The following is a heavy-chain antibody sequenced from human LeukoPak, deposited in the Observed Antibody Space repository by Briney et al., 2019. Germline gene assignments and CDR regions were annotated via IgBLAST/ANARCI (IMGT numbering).Heavy chain of an antibody. CDR3: ARGHSRVLIDD. V-gene: IGHV4-34*01. J-gene: IGHJ4*02. D-gene: IGHD1-26*01. CDR1: GVSFSDYY. CDR2: IQYSADT. Sequence: SETLSLTCAVYGVSFSDYYWSWIRQPPGKGLEWIGEIQYSADTNYSPSLKSRVTISVDTSKNQLSLKLSSVTAADTAVYYCARGHSRVLIDDWGQGTLVTVSS.